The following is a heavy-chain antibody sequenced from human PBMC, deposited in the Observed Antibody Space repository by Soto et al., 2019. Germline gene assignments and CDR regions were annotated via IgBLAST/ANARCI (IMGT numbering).Heavy chain of an antibody. J-gene: IGHJ6*02. CDR2: ISSTTGTI. CDR1: GFTFSDYY. Sequence: QLQLVESGGGLVKPGGSLTLSCAASGFTFSDYYMTWIRQAPGKGLEWVSYISSTTGTIYYADSVKGRFTISRDNARDLLYLQKNTLSADDTAVYYCARVGQDYYYGMDVWGQGTTVTVSS. D-gene: IGHD1-26*01. V-gene: IGHV3-11*01. CDR3: ARVGQDYYYGMDV.